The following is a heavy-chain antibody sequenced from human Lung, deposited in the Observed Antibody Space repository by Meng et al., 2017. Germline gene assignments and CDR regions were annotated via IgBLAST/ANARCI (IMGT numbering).Heavy chain of an antibody. Sequence: EVQLVESGGGRVKPGGSRRLSCAASGFTFSSYSMNWGRQAPGKGLEWVSSISSSSAYADSVKGRFTISRDNAKNSLYLQMNSLRAEDTAVYYCARGRVVVAATPSDYWGQGTLVTVSS. D-gene: IGHD2-15*01. CDR1: GFTFSSYS. J-gene: IGHJ4*02. CDR2: ISSSSA. V-gene: IGHV3-21*01. CDR3: ARGRVVVAATPSDY.